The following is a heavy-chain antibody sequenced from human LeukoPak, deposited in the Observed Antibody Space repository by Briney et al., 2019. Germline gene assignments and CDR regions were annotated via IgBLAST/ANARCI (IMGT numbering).Heavy chain of an antibody. CDR1: GGTFSSYA. V-gene: IGHV1-69*05. Sequence: ASVKVSCKASGGTFSSYAISWVRQAPGQELEWMGGIIPIFGTANYAQKFQGRVTMTRDTSTSTVYMELSSLRSEDTAVYYCARDWDSGFDYWGQGTLVTVSS. D-gene: IGHD3-10*01. CDR2: IIPIFGTA. J-gene: IGHJ4*02. CDR3: ARDWDSGFDY.